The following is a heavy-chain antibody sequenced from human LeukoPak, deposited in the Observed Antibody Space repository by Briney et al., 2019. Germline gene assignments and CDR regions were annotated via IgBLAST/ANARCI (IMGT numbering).Heavy chain of an antibody. CDR2: IYHSGST. D-gene: IGHD1-26*01. J-gene: IGHJ4*02. CDR3: ARPTVGATTGLDY. V-gene: IGHV4-38-2*01. Sequence: SETLSLTCAVSGYSISSGYHWGWIRQSPGKGLEWIGSIYHSGSTYYSPSLKGRVTISVDTSKNQFSLKLTSVTAADTAVYYCARPTVGATTGLDYWGQGTLVTVSS. CDR1: GYSISSGYH.